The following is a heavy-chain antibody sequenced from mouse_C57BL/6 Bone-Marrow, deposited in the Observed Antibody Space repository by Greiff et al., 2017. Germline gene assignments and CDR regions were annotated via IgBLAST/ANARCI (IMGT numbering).Heavy chain of an antibody. Sequence: QVQLQQSGAELVKPGASVKISCKASGYAFSSYWMNWVKQRHGKSLEWIGQIYPGDGDTNYNGKFKGKATLTADKSSSTAYMQLSSLTSADSAFYFCARGAYWGQGTLVTVSA. CDR3: ARGAY. V-gene: IGHV1-80*01. CDR2: IYPGDGDT. J-gene: IGHJ3*01. CDR1: GYAFSSYW.